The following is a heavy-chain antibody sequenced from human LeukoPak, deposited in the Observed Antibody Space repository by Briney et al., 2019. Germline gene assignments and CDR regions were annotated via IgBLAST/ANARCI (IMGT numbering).Heavy chain of an antibody. D-gene: IGHD3-16*01. V-gene: IGHV1-2*02. J-gene: IGHJ3*02. CDR2: INPTSGGT. CDR3: ARGARGSHTPTGAFDI. CDR1: GYTFTGYY. Sequence: GASVKVSCKASGYTFTGYYMHWVRQAPGQGLEWMGWINPTSGGTNYAQKFQGRVTMTSDTSISTAYMELSRLRSDDTAVYYCARGARGSHTPTGAFDIWGPGTMVTVSS.